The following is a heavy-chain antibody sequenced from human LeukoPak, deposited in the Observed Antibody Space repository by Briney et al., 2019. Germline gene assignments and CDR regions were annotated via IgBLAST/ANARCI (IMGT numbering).Heavy chain of an antibody. Sequence: SETLSLTCTVSGGSISRDYWSWIRQPPGKGLEWIGYIYYTGSTNYNPSLNSRVTISLETSKNQFSLNLSSVTAADTAVYYCAREYDSSGSLDYWGQGTLVTVSS. CDR2: IYYTGST. J-gene: IGHJ4*02. CDR1: GGSISRDY. CDR3: AREYDSSGSLDY. D-gene: IGHD3-22*01. V-gene: IGHV4-59*01.